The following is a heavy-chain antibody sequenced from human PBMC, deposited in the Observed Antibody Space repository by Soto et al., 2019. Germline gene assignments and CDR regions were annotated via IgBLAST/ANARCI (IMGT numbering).Heavy chain of an antibody. Sequence: QVQLVESGGGVVQPGRSLRLSCAASGFTFSNYGMHWVRQAPGKGLEWVAVISFDGSNKYNADSVKCRFSMSRDNSKNTVYLQMSSLRAEDTAVYYCAQDRTYYSYGMDVWSKGTTVTVCS. D-gene: IGHD2-8*01. CDR2: ISFDGSNK. CDR3: AQDRTYYSYGMDV. J-gene: IGHJ6*04. V-gene: IGHV3-30*18. CDR1: GFTFSNYG.